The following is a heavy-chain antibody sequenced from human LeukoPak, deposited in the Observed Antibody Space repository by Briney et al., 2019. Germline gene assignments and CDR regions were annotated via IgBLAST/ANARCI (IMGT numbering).Heavy chain of an antibody. CDR3: ARLRVRPSQMTTVSTFDN. Sequence: GGSLRLSCAASGFNFGSHWMTWVRQAPGKGLEWVANIKQDGSEKYYVDSVKGRFTISRDNAKNSLYLQMNSLRVEDTAVYYCARLRVRPSQMTTVSTFDNWGQGTLVTVSS. CDR2: IKQDGSEK. J-gene: IGHJ4*02. CDR1: GFNFGSHW. D-gene: IGHD4-17*01. V-gene: IGHV3-7*01.